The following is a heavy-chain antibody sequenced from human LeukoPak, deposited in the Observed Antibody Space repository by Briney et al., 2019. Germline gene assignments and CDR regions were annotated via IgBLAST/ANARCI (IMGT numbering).Heavy chain of an antibody. V-gene: IGHV1-8*01. J-gene: IGHJ5*02. CDR1: GYTFTNYD. CDR3: ARGSWGSGYNWFDP. CDR2: MNPNSGNT. D-gene: IGHD3-3*01. Sequence: GASVTVSFKASGYTFTNYDINWVRQATGQGLEWMGWMNPNSGNTGYAQKYQGRVTMTRNTSISTAYMELSSLRSEDTAVYYCARGSWGSGYNWFDPWGQGTLVTVSS.